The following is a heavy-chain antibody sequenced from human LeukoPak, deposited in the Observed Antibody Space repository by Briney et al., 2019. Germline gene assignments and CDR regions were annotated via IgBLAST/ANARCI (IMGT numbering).Heavy chain of an antibody. CDR2: IYGSGST. D-gene: IGHD6-19*01. J-gene: IGHJ4*02. CDR3: ARGYSSGWIDY. CDR1: GDSISSYY. V-gene: IGHV4-59*08. Sequence: PSETLSLTCTVSGDSISSYYWNWIRQPPGKGLEWIGYIYGSGSTNYNPSLKSRVTISVDTSKNQFSLKLSSVTAADTAVYYCARGYSSGWIDYWGQGTLVTVSS.